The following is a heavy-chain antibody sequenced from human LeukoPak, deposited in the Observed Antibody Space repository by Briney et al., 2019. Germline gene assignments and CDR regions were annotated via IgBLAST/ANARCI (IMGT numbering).Heavy chain of an antibody. CDR1: SGSISGHY. D-gene: IGHD5-12*01. Sequence: SETLSLTCTVSSGSISGHYWSWVRQPPGKGLEWIGEINHSGSTNYNPSLKSRVTISVDTSKNQFSLKLSSVTAADTAVYYCARDYERGYSGYDHGAFDIWGQGTMVTVSS. J-gene: IGHJ3*02. CDR3: ARDYERGYSGYDHGAFDI. CDR2: INHSGST. V-gene: IGHV4-34*01.